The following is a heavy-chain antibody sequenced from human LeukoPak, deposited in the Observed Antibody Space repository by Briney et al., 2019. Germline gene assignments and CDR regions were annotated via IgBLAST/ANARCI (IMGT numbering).Heavy chain of an antibody. D-gene: IGHD3-10*01. CDR2: INHSGST. CDR1: GGSFSGYY. CDR3: ARGLWEYSPYGSGPRRRVWFDP. V-gene: IGHV4-34*01. Sequence: SETLSLTCAVYGGSFSGYYWSWIRQPPGKGLEWIGEINHSGSTNYNPSLKSRVTISVDTSKNQFSLKLSSVTAADTAVYYCARGLWEYSPYGSGPRRRVWFDPWGQGTLVTVSS. J-gene: IGHJ5*02.